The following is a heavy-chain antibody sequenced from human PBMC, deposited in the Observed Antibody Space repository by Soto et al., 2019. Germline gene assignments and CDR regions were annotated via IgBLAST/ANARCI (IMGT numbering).Heavy chain of an antibody. V-gene: IGHV4-30-4*01. J-gene: IGHJ4*02. D-gene: IGHD3-10*01. Sequence: SETLSLTSTVSGGTIISGDYYWSWIRQPPGKGLEWVGYIYYSGSTYYNPSLKSRVTISVDTSKNQFSLQLSSVTAADTAVYYCARRGSGSYSDYWGQGTLVTVSS. CDR3: ARRGSGSYSDY. CDR1: GGTIISGDYY. CDR2: IYYSGST.